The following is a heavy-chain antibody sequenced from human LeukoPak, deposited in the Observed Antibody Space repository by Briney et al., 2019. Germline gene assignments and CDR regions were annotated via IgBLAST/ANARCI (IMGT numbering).Heavy chain of an antibody. D-gene: IGHD6-13*01. Sequence: GGSLRLSCAASGFTFSSYAMSWVRQAPGKGLEWVSAISGNGGSTYYADSVKGRFTISRDNSKNTLYLQMNSLRAEDTAVYYCAKRSSSGYAFDIWGQGTMVTVSS. J-gene: IGHJ3*02. CDR1: GFTFSSYA. V-gene: IGHV3-23*01. CDR3: AKRSSSGYAFDI. CDR2: ISGNGGST.